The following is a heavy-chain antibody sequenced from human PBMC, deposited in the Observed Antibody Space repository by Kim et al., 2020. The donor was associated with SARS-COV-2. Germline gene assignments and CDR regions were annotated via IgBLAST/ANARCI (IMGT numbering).Heavy chain of an antibody. CDR3: ARGDTSGWFGMDV. J-gene: IGHJ6*02. Sequence: NYAQTLQGRVTMTTDTSTSTAYMELRSLRSDDTAVYFCARGDTSGWFGMDVWGQGTTVTVSS. V-gene: IGHV1-18*01. D-gene: IGHD3-22*01.